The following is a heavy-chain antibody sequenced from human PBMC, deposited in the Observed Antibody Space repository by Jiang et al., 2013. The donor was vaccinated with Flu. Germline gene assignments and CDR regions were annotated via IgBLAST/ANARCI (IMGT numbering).Heavy chain of an antibody. J-gene: IGHJ4*02. CDR2: IDPRSSYT. CDR3: ARHALGASGWHYFDD. Sequence: GAEVKKPGESLRISCKGSGYIFTDYWITWVRQMPGKGLEWMGRIDPRSSYTTYSPSFQGHVIISADKSITTAYLQWSSLQASDTAIYYCARHALGASGWHYFDDWGQGTLVTVPS. CDR1: GYIFTDYW. V-gene: IGHV5-10-1*01. D-gene: IGHD6-25*01.